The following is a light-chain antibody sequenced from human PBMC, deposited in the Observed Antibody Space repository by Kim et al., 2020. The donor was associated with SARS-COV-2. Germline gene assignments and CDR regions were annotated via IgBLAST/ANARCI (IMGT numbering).Light chain of an antibody. CDR1: QDVNNG. J-gene: IGKJ2*01. V-gene: IGKV1-12*01. Sequence: ASGGDRVTISVRARQDVNNGLAWWQQKPGKAPKLLIFAASSLQRGVPSRFSGSGSGTDFTLTISSLLPEDFASYYCQQVNSFPYTFGQGTKLEI. CDR2: AAS. CDR3: QQVNSFPYT.